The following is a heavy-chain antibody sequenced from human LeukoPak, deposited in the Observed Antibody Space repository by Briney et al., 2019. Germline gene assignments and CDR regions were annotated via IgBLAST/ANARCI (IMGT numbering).Heavy chain of an antibody. V-gene: IGHV3-7*01. CDR3: ARGGYYDTSGYRPLDY. D-gene: IGHD3-22*01. CDR1: GFTFSSYW. Sequence: GGSLRLSCAASGFTFSSYWMSWVRQAPGKGLEWEANIKQDGSEKYYVDSVKGRFTISRDNDKNSLYLQVNSLRAEDTAVYYCARGGYYDTSGYRPLDYWGQGTLVTIS. J-gene: IGHJ4*02. CDR2: IKQDGSEK.